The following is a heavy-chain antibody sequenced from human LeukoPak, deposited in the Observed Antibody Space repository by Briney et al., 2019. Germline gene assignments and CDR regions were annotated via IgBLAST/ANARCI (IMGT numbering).Heavy chain of an antibody. CDR1: GFTFSSYA. CDR2: ISGSGGST. D-gene: IGHD4-17*01. CDR3: AKVVLYGDYRGLDN. J-gene: IGHJ4*02. V-gene: IGHV3-23*01. Sequence: GGSLRLSCAASGFTFSSYAMSWVRQAPGKGLEWVSAISGSGGSTYYADSVKGRFTISRDNSKNTLYLQMNRLRTEDTAVYYCAKVVLYGDYRGLDNWGQGTLVTVSS.